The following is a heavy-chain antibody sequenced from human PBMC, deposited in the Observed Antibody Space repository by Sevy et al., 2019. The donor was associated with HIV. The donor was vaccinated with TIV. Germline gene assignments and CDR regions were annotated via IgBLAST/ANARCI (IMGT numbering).Heavy chain of an antibody. CDR3: ARDYYGSGSYYEFVY. V-gene: IGHV4-38-2*02. D-gene: IGHD3-10*01. CDR2: IYDGGST. Sequence: SETLSLTCTVSGFSISSDYYWGWIRQPPGKGLEWIGSIYDGGSTYYNPSLKSRVTISIDTSKNQLSLKLSSVIAADTAVYYCARDYYGSGSYYEFVYWGQGTLVTVSS. CDR1: GFSISSDYY. J-gene: IGHJ4*02.